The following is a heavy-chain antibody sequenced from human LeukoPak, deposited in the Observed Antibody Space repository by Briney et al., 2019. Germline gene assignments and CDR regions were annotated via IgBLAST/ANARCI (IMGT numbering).Heavy chain of an antibody. D-gene: IGHD3-22*01. J-gene: IGHJ4*02. V-gene: IGHV3-53*01. CDR2: IYSGGST. Sequence: GGSLRLSCAASGFTVSSNYMSWVRQAPGKGLEWVSVIYSGGSTYYADSVKGRFTISRDNSKNTLYLQMNSLRAEDTAVYYCASTAASYYDSIGYFDYWGQGTLVTVSS. CDR1: GFTVSSNY. CDR3: ASTAASYYDSIGYFDY.